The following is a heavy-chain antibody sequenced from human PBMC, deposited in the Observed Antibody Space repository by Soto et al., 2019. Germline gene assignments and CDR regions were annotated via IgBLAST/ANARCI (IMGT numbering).Heavy chain of an antibody. D-gene: IGHD6-6*01. CDR1: GGSFSGYY. CDR3: ARGTASSSDYYYYMDV. CDR2: INHSGST. Sequence: SETLSLTCAVYGGSFSGYYWSWIRQPPGKGLEWIGEINHSGSTNYNPSLKIRVTISVDTSKNQFSLKLSSVTAADTAVYYCARGTASSSDYYYYMDVWGKGTTVTVSS. V-gene: IGHV4-34*01. J-gene: IGHJ6*03.